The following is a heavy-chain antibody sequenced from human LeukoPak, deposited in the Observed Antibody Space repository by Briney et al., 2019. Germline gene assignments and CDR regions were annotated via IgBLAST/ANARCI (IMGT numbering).Heavy chain of an antibody. CDR2: IKTDGSQI. CDR1: GFTFSSYW. V-gene: IGHV3-7*01. J-gene: IGHJ4*02. Sequence: GGSLRLSCVASGFTFSSYWMTWVRQAPGKGLEWVANIKTDGSQIYYVDSVKGRFTISRDNAKNSVYLQMNSLRAEDTAVYYCARDRGYDSSGYYRDYFDYWGQGTPVTVSS. D-gene: IGHD3-22*01. CDR3: ARDRGYDSSGYYRDYFDY.